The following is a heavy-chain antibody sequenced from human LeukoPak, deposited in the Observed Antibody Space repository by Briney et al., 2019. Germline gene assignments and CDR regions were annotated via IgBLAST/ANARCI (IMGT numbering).Heavy chain of an antibody. J-gene: IGHJ4*02. CDR3: GRVGYDSSGYYLDWVDY. D-gene: IGHD3-22*01. V-gene: IGHV5-51*01. Sequence: GESLKISCKGSGYSFTSYWIGCVRQMPGKGLEWMGIIYPGDSDTRYSPSFQGQVTISADKSISTAYLQWSSLKASDTAMYYCGRVGYDSSGYYLDWVDYWGQGTLVTVSS. CDR1: GYSFTSYW. CDR2: IYPGDSDT.